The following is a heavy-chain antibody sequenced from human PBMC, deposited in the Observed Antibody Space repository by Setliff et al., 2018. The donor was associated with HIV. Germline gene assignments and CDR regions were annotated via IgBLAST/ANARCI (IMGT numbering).Heavy chain of an antibody. V-gene: IGHV3-30*04. CDR1: GFTFSSYA. J-gene: IGHJ4*02. D-gene: IGHD6-19*01. CDR3: ARVLENSGSDY. Sequence: GGSLRLSCAASGFTFSSYAMHWVRQAPGKGLEWVAVISYDGINKYYADSVKGRFTISRDNSKNTLYLQMNSLRAEDTAVYYCARVLENSGSDYWGQGTLVTVSS. CDR2: ISYDGINK.